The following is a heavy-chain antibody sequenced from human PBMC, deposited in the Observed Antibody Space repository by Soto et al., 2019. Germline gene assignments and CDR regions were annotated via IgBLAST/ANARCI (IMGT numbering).Heavy chain of an antibody. D-gene: IGHD3-16*01. V-gene: IGHV3-30-3*01. J-gene: IGHJ3*01. Sequence: QVQLVESGGGVVQPGESLRLSCAASGFTFSTYAIHWVRQAPGKGLEWVAVISYDGSNKYYAASVKGRFTISRDNSKDTLYPQLNSLRAEDTAVYYCARVWRTHYVAESYRALDLWGQGTVVTVSS. CDR1: GFTFSTYA. CDR3: ARVWRTHYVAESYRALDL. CDR2: ISYDGSNK.